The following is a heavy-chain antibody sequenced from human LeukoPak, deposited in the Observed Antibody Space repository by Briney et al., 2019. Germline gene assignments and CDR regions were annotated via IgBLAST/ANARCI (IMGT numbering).Heavy chain of an antibody. V-gene: IGHV3-21*04. CDR2: ISSSSSYI. J-gene: IGHJ6*03. Sequence: PGGSLRLSCAASGFTFSSYSMNWVRQAPGKGLEWVSSISSSSSYIYYADSEKGRFTISRDNAKNSLYLQMNSLRAEDTALYYCAKDKRAARGYDFWSGPFYYYYYYMDVWGKGTTVTVSS. CDR3: AKDKRAARGYDFWSGPFYYYYYYMDV. D-gene: IGHD3-3*01. CDR1: GFTFSSYS.